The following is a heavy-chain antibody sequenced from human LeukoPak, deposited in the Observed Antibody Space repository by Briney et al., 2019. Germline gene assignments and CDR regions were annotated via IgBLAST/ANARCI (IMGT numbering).Heavy chain of an antibody. CDR2: IYSSGAT. Sequence: GGSLRLSCEASGFSVNNNYLSWVRQAPGKGLEWVSSIYSSGATYYAESVKGRFSISRDSSKNTFDLQMNTLRTEDTAVYYCAKDGVGSTWFGHWGQGALVTVSS. V-gene: IGHV3-66*03. CDR3: AKDGVGSTWFGH. D-gene: IGHD1-26*01. CDR1: GFSVNNNY. J-gene: IGHJ5*02.